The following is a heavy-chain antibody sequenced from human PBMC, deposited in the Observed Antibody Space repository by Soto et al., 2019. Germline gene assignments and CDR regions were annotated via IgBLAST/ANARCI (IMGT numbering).Heavy chain of an antibody. Sequence: PSETLSLTCTVSGCSISSYYWSWIRQPPGKGLEWIGYIYYSGSTNYNPSLKSRVTISVDTSKNQFSLKLSSVTAVDTAVYYCAREGYDFWSGYQNYGMDAWGQGTTVTVSS. CDR2: IYYSGST. CDR3: AREGYDFWSGYQNYGMDA. V-gene: IGHV4-59*01. D-gene: IGHD3-3*01. CDR1: GCSISSYY. J-gene: IGHJ6*02.